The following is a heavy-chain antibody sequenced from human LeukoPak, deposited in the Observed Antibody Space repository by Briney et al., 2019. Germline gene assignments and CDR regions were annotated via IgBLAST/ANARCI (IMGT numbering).Heavy chain of an antibody. CDR2: ISGSASGGIT. CDR1: GFTFSTYG. D-gene: IGHD3-10*01. Sequence: GGSLRLSCGASGFTFSTYGMSWVRQSPGKGLEWVSAISGSASGGITNYADSVRGRFTISRDDYKNTLYLQMNSLRVEDTAVYYCANHRSAFEFWGQGTLVTVSS. J-gene: IGHJ4*02. V-gene: IGHV3-23*01. CDR3: ANHRSAFEF.